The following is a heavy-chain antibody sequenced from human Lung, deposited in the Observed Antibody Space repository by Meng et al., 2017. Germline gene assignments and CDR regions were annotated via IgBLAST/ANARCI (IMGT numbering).Heavy chain of an antibody. CDR1: GYSITRSQG. CDR3: ARETLQGLGIFHY. Sequence: QIQVPGPRLVQPSGTLSLACHVTGYSITRSQGWSWMRSTLGQGLEWIREISHSGSTVYRTSLQVRFSIFLDKSNNEFSLKLTSVTVADTAVYYCARETLQGLGIFHYCGQGILVTVSS. V-gene: IGHV4-4*02. D-gene: IGHD3/OR15-3a*01. CDR2: ISHSGST. J-gene: IGHJ4*02.